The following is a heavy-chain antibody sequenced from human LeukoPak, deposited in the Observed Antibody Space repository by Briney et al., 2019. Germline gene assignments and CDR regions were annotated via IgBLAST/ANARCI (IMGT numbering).Heavy chain of an antibody. J-gene: IGHJ6*03. CDR2: INTNTGNP. CDR3: ARDRGYDFWSGYKYYYYMDV. CDR1: GYTFTSYY. V-gene: IGHV7-4-1*02. Sequence: GASVKVSCKASGYTFTSYYMHWVRQAPGQGLEWMGWINTNTGNPTYAQGFTGRFVFSLDTSVSTAYLQISSLKAEDTAVYYCARDRGYDFWSGYKYYYYMDVWGKGTTVTVSS. D-gene: IGHD3-3*01.